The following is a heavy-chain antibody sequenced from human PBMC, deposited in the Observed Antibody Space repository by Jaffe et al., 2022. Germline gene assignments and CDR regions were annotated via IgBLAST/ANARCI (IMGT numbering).Heavy chain of an antibody. Sequence: QVQLQESGPGLVKPSETLSLTCTVSGGSISSYYWSWIRQPPGKGLEWIGYIYYSGSTNYNPSLKSRVTISVDTSKNQFSLKLSSVTAADTAVYYCARAHDPTYSSGWYNYFDYWGQGTLVTVSS. D-gene: IGHD6-19*01. CDR3: ARAHDPTYSSGWYNYFDY. CDR2: IYYSGST. V-gene: IGHV4-59*01. J-gene: IGHJ4*02. CDR1: GGSISSYY.